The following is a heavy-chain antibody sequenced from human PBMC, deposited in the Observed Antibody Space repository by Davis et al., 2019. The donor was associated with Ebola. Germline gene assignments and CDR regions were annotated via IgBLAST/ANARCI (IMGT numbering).Heavy chain of an antibody. D-gene: IGHD3-3*01. V-gene: IGHV6-1*01. CDR2: TYYRSKWYI. J-gene: IGHJ4*02. CDR3: ARFLNYQSLDY. Sequence: HSQTLSLTCAISGDSITSNTVAWYWIRQSPSRGLEWLGRTYYRSKWYIDYAVSVIGRITINPDTSKNHFSLQLNSVTPEDTAVYYCARFLNYQSLDYWGPGTLVTVSS. CDR1: GDSITSNTVA.